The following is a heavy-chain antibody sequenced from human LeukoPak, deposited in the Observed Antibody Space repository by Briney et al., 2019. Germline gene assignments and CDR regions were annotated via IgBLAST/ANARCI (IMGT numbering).Heavy chain of an antibody. J-gene: IGHJ4*02. D-gene: IGHD6-19*01. CDR2: IFKSGTT. V-gene: IGHV3-66*01. Sequence: GGSLRLSCAASGFTVSSNYMSWVRQAPGKGLEWVSAIFKSGTTYYADSVKDRFTISRDNSKNTLYLQMNSLRAEDTAVYYCARELYSSGWYGGAYYFDYWGQGTLVTVSS. CDR1: GFTVSSNY. CDR3: ARELYSSGWYGGAYYFDY.